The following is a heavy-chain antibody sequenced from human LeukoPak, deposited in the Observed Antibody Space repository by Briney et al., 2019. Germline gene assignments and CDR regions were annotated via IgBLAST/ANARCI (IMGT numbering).Heavy chain of an antibody. J-gene: IGHJ3*02. CDR2: IIPIFGTA. D-gene: IGHD3-16*01. CDR3: ASNGRGMTTFRSGGVNAFDI. CDR1: GGTFSSYA. Sequence: ASVKVSCKASGGTFSSYAISWVRQAPGQGLEWMGRIIPIFGTANYAQKFQGRVTITTDESTSTAYVELSSLRSEDTAVYYCASNGRGMTTFRSGGVNAFDIWGQGTMVTVSP. V-gene: IGHV1-69*05.